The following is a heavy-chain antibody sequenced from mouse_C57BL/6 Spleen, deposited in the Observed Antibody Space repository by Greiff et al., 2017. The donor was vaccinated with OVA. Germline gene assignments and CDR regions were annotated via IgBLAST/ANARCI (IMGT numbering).Heavy chain of an antibody. CDR3: ARGTGLYWYFDV. Sequence: EVKLVESEGGLVQPGSSMKLSCTASGFTFSDYYMAWVRQVPEKGLEWVANINSDGSSTYYLDSLKSRFIISRDNAKNILYLQMSSLKSEDTATYYCARGTGLYWYFDVWGTGTTVTVSS. CDR2: INSDGSST. CDR1: GFTFSDYY. V-gene: IGHV5-16*01. D-gene: IGHD4-1*01. J-gene: IGHJ1*03.